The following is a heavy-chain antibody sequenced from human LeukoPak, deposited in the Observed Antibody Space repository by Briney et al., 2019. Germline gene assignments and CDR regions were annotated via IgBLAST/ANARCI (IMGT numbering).Heavy chain of an antibody. V-gene: IGHV3-30*02. CDR1: GFTFSSNG. J-gene: IGHJ4*02. CDR3: AKDIGSYYDY. Sequence: PGGSLRLSCVASGFTFSSNGMHWVRQAPGKGLEWVTFIQYDGSKKYYADSVKGRFTISRDNSKYTLYLEVNSLRAEDTAVYYCAKDIGSYYDYWGQGILVTVSS. D-gene: IGHD3-10*01. CDR2: IQYDGSKK.